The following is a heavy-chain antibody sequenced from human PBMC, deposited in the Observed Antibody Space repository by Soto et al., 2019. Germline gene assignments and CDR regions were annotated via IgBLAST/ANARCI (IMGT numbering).Heavy chain of an antibody. CDR3: ARGKLLNWFGP. CDR1: GGSISSGGYS. Sequence: PSETLSLTCAVSGGSISSGGYSWSWIRQPPGKGLEWIGYIYHSGSTYYNPSLKSRVTISVDRPKNQFSLKLSSVTAADTAVYYCARGKLLNWFGPWGQGTLVTFS. V-gene: IGHV4-30-2*01. D-gene: IGHD1-7*01. CDR2: IYHSGST. J-gene: IGHJ5*02.